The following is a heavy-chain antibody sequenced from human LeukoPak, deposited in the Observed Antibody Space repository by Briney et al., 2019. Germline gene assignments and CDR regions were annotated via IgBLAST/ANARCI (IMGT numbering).Heavy chain of an antibody. V-gene: IGHV4-59*12. Sequence: PSETLSLTCTVSGGSISSYYWSWIRQPPGKGLEWIGYIYYSGSTDYNPSLKSRVTMSVDTSKNQFSLKLSSVTAADTAVYYCARSNLDYSAPVIFYYYMDVWGKGTTVTVSS. D-gene: IGHD4-11*01. CDR3: ARSNLDYSAPVIFYYYMDV. CDR1: GGSISSYY. J-gene: IGHJ6*03. CDR2: IYYSGST.